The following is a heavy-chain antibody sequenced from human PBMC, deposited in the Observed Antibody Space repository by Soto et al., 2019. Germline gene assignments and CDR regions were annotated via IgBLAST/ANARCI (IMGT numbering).Heavy chain of an antibody. CDR3: ARDWSSIAAAGTEGDY. Sequence: QVQLVQSGAEVKKPGASVKVSCKASGYTFTSYGISWVRQAPGQGLEWMGWISAYNGNTNYAQKLKGRVTMTTDTSTRTAYMALRSLGSDDTAVYYCARDWSSIAAAGTEGDYWGQGTLVTVSS. J-gene: IGHJ4*02. D-gene: IGHD6-13*01. V-gene: IGHV1-18*01. CDR2: ISAYNGNT. CDR1: GYTFTSYG.